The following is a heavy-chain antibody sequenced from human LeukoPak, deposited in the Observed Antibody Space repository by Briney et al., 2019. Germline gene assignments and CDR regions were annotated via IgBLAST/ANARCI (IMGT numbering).Heavy chain of an antibody. J-gene: IGHJ6*03. CDR1: GFTFSSYG. D-gene: IGHD3-22*01. CDR2: ISGSGGST. V-gene: IGHV3-23*01. CDR3: AKFPHYPPYDSSGYYYYYYYYMDV. Sequence: PGGTLRLSCAASGFTFSSYGMGWVRQAPGKGLEWVSAISGSGGSTYYADSVKGRFTISRDNSKNTLYPQMNSLRAEDTAVYYCAKFPHYPPYDSSGYYYYYYYYMDVWGKGTTVTISS.